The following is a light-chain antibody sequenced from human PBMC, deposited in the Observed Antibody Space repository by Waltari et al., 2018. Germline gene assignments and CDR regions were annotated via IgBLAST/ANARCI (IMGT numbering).Light chain of an antibody. Sequence: EIVLTQSPGTLSLSPGERATLPCRASQSVSSTYLAWYQQKPGQAPRLLIYGASSRATGIPDRFSGSGSGTDFTLTISRLEPDDFAVYYCQQYGSSSYTFGQGTKLEIK. V-gene: IGKV3-20*01. CDR2: GAS. CDR1: QSVSSTY. J-gene: IGKJ2*01. CDR3: QQYGSSSYT.